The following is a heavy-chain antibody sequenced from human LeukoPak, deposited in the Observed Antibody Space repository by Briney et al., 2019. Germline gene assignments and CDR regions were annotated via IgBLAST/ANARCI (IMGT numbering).Heavy chain of an antibody. Sequence: GGSLRLSCAASEFTFSSHDMHWVRQVPGEGLEWVSAIAHAGKTFYADSVKGRFTISRENAKNSLYLQMNSLRADDTAVYYCTRGRTSRYWGQGTLVTVSS. CDR3: TRGRTSRY. CDR1: EFTFSSHD. V-gene: IGHV3-13*01. J-gene: IGHJ4*02. CDR2: IAHAGKT.